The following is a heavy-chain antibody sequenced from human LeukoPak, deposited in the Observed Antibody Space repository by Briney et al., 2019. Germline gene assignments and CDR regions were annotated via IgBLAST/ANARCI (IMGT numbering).Heavy chain of an antibody. D-gene: IGHD6-19*01. Sequence: GGSLRLSCAASGFTFSSYSMNWVRQAPGKGLEWVSSISSSSSYIYYADSVKGRFTISRDNAKNSLYLQMNRLRAEDTAVYYCARARSSGWFLDYWGQGTLVTVSS. CDR3: ARARSSGWFLDY. CDR1: GFTFSSYS. V-gene: IGHV3-21*01. J-gene: IGHJ4*02. CDR2: ISSSSSYI.